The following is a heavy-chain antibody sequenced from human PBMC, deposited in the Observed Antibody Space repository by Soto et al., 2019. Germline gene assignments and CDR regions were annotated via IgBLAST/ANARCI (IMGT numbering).Heavy chain of an antibody. V-gene: IGHV3-23*01. Sequence: GGSLRLSCAASGFTFSSYAMSWVRQAPGKGLEWVSAISGSGGSTYYADSVKGRFTISRDNSKNTLYLQMNSLRAEDTAVYYCAKGILRGIVVVVAANYWGQGTLVTVSS. J-gene: IGHJ4*02. D-gene: IGHD2-15*01. CDR3: AKGILRGIVVVVAANY. CDR2: ISGSGGST. CDR1: GFTFSSYA.